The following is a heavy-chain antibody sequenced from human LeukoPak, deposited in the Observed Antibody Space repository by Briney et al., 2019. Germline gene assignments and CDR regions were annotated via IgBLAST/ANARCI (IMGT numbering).Heavy chain of an antibody. CDR2: ISGSGGNS. D-gene: IGHD2-21*02. J-gene: IGHJ4*02. CDR1: GFSFDTYA. CDR3: ASSPYCGGDCYFDY. Sequence: GGSLRHSCTASGFSFDTYAMNWVRQVPGKGLEWVSGISGSGGNSYYADSVKGRFTISRDNAKNTLYLQMNSLRAEDTAVYYCASSPYCGGDCYFDYWGQGTLVTVSS. V-gene: IGHV3-23*01.